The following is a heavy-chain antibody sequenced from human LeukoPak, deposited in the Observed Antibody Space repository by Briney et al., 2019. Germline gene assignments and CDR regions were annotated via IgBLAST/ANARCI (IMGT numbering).Heavy chain of an antibody. Sequence: ASVKLSCKASGGTFSSFAISWVRQAPGQGLEWIGGIITIFGTANYAQKFQGRVTITADESTSTAYMVLSSLRSEDTAVYYSARGGGRQYYFDYWGQGTLVTVSS. CDR1: GGTFSSFA. J-gene: IGHJ4*02. V-gene: IGHV1-69*13. CDR3: ARGGGRQYYFDY. CDR2: IITIFGTA. D-gene: IGHD3-3*01.